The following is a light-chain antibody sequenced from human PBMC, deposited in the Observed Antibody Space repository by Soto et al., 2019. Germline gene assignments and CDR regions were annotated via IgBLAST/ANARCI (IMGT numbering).Light chain of an antibody. V-gene: IGLV3-21*02. CDR3: QLWDSSTDHYV. J-gene: IGLJ1*01. CDR2: DDS. CDR1: NVGSKS. Sequence: SYELTQPPSVSVAPGLTARISCGGDNVGSKSVHWYQQKPGQAPVLVVYDDSDRPSGIPERFSGSNSGNTATLTISRVEAGDEADYYCQLWDSSTDHYVFGTGTKVTVL.